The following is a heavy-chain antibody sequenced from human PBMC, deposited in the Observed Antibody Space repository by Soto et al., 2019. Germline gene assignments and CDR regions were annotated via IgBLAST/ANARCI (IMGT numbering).Heavy chain of an antibody. D-gene: IGHD3-22*01. CDR2: VYYTGST. V-gene: IGHV4-39*02. CDR3: ARELYDTRGDFDY. J-gene: IGHJ4*02. Sequence: PSETLSVTCSVAGGSISSHSYYWDWISQPPGKGLEWIGSVYYTGSTYYNPSLESRVTISVDTSKNQFSLKLSSVTAADTAVYYCARELYDTRGDFDYWGQGTLVTVSS. CDR1: GGSISSHSYY.